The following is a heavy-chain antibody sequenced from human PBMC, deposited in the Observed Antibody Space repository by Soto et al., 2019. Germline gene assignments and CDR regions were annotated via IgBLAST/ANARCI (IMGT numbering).Heavy chain of an antibody. V-gene: IGHV3-9*01. Sequence: EVQLVESGGGLVQPGRSLRLSCAASGFTFDDYAMHWVRQAPGKGLEWVSGISWNSGSIGYADSVKGRFTISRDNAKNSLYLQMNSLRAEDTALYYCAKDPSKSVAGTLTFDYWGQGTLVTVSS. CDR2: ISWNSGSI. CDR1: GFTFDDYA. D-gene: IGHD6-19*01. J-gene: IGHJ4*02. CDR3: AKDPSKSVAGTLTFDY.